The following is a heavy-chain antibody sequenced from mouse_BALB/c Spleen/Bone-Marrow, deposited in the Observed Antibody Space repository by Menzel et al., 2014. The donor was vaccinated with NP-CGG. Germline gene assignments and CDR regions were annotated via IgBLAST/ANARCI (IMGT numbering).Heavy chain of an antibody. V-gene: IGHV5-4*02. J-gene: IGHJ2*01. CDR1: GFTFSDYY. CDR2: ISDGGSYT. Sequence: EVMLVESGGGLVKPGGSLKLSCAASGFTFSDYYMYWVRQTPEKRLEWVATISDGGSYTXYPDSGKGRFTISRDNAKNNLYLQMSSLKSEDTAMYYCARDRAAHYYGSSFYFDYWGQGTTLTVSS. CDR3: ARDRAAHYYGSSFYFDY. D-gene: IGHD1-1*01.